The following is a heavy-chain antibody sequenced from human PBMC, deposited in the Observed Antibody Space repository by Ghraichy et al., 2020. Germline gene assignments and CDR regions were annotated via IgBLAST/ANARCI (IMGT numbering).Heavy chain of an antibody. CDR3: ARDSLVVAAGHFDSWGRGKLVWFDS. J-gene: IGHJ5*01. CDR1: GDCVTSKCAG. Sequence: SETLSLTCTISGDCVTSKCAGWNWIRQAPSRGWDWLVRTNDRPTWHYDYGLSVKGRVTINPDTSTNQLSLQMNSVTPDYTAMYYCARDSLVVAAGHFDSWGRGKLVWFDS. D-gene: IGHD6-13*01. V-gene: IGHV6-1*01. CDR2: TNDRPTWHY.